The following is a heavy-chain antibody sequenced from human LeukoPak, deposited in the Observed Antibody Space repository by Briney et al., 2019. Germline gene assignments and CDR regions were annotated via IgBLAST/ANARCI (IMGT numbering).Heavy chain of an antibody. CDR2: INPSGGST. Sequence: ASVSVSCKTSGFSFTTYYLHWVRQAPGQGLKWMAMINPSGGSTNYAQEFQGRLTMTRDTSTSTVYMELTSLRSDDTAFYYCARSWWGTDWSLSDNWFDPWGQGTLVTVSS. CDR1: GFSFTTYY. V-gene: IGHV1-46*01. J-gene: IGHJ5*02. D-gene: IGHD3-9*01. CDR3: ARSWWGTDWSLSDNWFDP.